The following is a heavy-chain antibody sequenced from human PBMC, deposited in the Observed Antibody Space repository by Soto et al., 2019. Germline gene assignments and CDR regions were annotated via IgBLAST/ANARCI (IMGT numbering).Heavy chain of an antibody. V-gene: IGHV3-74*01. CDR2: INSDGSST. D-gene: IGHD6-19*01. CDR3: ARPREAGKYYYGVDV. Sequence: PGGSLRLSCAASGFTFSSYWMHWVRQAPGKGLVWVSRINSDGSSTSYADSVKGRFTISRDNAKNTLYLQMNGLRAEDTAVYYCARPREAGKYYYGVDVWGQGTTVTVSS. CDR1: GFTFSSYW. J-gene: IGHJ6*02.